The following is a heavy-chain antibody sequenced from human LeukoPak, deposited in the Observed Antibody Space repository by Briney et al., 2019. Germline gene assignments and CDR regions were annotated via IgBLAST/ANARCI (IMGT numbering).Heavy chain of an antibody. CDR3: ARPGLRYFDWLFQNWFDP. V-gene: IGHV3-23*01. D-gene: IGHD3-9*01. Sequence: GGSLRLSCAASGFTFSSYAMSWVRQAPGKGLEWVSAISGSGGSTYYADSVKGRVTISRDNSKNTLYLQMNSLRAEDTAVYYCARPGLRYFDWLFQNWFDPWGQGTLVTVSS. CDR2: ISGSGGST. CDR1: GFTFSSYA. J-gene: IGHJ5*02.